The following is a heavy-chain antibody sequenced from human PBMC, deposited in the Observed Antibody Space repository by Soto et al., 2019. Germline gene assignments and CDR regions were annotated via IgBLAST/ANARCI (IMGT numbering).Heavy chain of an antibody. Sequence: GGSLRLSCAASGFTFSSYAMSWVRQAPGKGLEWVSAISGSGGSTYYADSGKGRFTISRDNSKNTLYLQMNSLRAEDTAVYYCAIRPDYYDSSGYYPDFDYWGQGTLVTVSS. CDR3: AIRPDYYDSSGYYPDFDY. J-gene: IGHJ4*02. CDR2: ISGSGGST. CDR1: GFTFSSYA. D-gene: IGHD3-22*01. V-gene: IGHV3-23*01.